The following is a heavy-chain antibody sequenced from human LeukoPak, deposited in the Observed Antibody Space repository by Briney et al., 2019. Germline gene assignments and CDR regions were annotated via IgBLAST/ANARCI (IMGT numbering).Heavy chain of an antibody. CDR2: VFHMGNT. Sequence: KTSETLSLTCTVSGDSITYYYWSWMRQPPGKGLEWIGYVFHMGNTNYNPSLKSRVTLSLDTSKSQFSLKLKSETATDTAVYYCARLRKSAMDQGYFDYWGQGALVFVSS. J-gene: IGHJ4*02. CDR1: GDSITYYY. D-gene: IGHD5-18*01. V-gene: IGHV4-59*08. CDR3: ARLRKSAMDQGYFDY.